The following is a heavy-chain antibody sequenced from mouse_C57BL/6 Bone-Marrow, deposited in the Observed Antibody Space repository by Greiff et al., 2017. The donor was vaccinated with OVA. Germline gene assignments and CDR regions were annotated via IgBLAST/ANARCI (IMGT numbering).Heavy chain of an antibody. J-gene: IGHJ3*01. V-gene: IGHV14-4*01. Sequence: EVQLQQSGAELVRPGASVKLSCTASGFNIKDDYMHWVKQRPEQGLEWIGWIDPENGDTEYASKFQGKATITADTSTNTAYLQLSRLTSEDTAVYYCTTSSNYGFAYWGQGTLVTVSA. CDR2: IDPENGDT. CDR3: TTSSNYGFAY. CDR1: GFNIKDDY. D-gene: IGHD2-5*01.